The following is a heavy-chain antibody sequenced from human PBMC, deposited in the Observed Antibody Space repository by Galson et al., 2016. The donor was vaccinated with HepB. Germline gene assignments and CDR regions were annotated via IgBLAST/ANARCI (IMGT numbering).Heavy chain of an antibody. Sequence: SLRLSCAASGFTFDSYAMNWVRQAPGKGLEWVSAVLASGLSTYYAASVRGRFAISRDNSKNTLSLQMDSLRAEDTAVYYCAKGSSGYYYVSDHWGQGTLVTGSS. CDR1: GFTFDSYA. CDR3: AKGSSGYYYVSDH. D-gene: IGHD3-22*01. J-gene: IGHJ4*02. CDR2: VLASGLST. V-gene: IGHV3-23*01.